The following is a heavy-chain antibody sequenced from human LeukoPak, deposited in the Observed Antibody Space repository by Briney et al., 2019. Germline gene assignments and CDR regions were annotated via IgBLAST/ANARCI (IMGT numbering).Heavy chain of an antibody. Sequence: GGSLRLSCAASGFTFSDAWMSWVRQAPGKGLEWVGRITSKTNGGTTAYAAPVKGRFAISRDDSKSTLYLQMNSLRAEDTAVYYCARAYCSGGSCYPFDYWGQGTLVTVSS. CDR1: GFTFSDAW. V-gene: IGHV3-15*01. CDR2: ITSKTNGGTT. D-gene: IGHD2-15*01. CDR3: ARAYCSGGSCYPFDY. J-gene: IGHJ4*02.